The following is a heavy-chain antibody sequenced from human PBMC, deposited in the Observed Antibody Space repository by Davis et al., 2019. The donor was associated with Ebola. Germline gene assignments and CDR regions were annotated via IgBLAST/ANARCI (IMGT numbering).Heavy chain of an antibody. J-gene: IGHJ2*01. CDR1: GGSISSGGYY. Sequence: MPSETLSLTCAVSGGSISSGGYYWSWIRQPPGKGLEWIGYIYYSGSTYYNPSLKSRVTISVDTSKNQFSLKLSSVTAADTAVYYCARGSAGSSSGWYFDLWGRGTLVTVSS. CDR2: IYYSGST. CDR3: ARGSAGSSSGWYFDL. V-gene: IGHV4-30-4*08. D-gene: IGHD6-6*01.